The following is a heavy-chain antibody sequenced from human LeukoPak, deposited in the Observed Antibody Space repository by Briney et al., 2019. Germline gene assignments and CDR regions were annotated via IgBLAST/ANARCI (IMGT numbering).Heavy chain of an antibody. V-gene: IGHV3-7*01. J-gene: IGHJ4*02. CDR1: GFTFSSFF. D-gene: IGHD7-27*01. Sequence: GGSLRLSCAASGFTFSSFFLNWARLTPGRELEWLACISQDGSETFYMDSVRGRFTISRDNTKNSLYLQMDSLRAEDTAVYFCVRDLGHSRHYFEYWGQGALVTVSS. CDR3: VRDLGHSRHYFEY. CDR2: ISQDGSET.